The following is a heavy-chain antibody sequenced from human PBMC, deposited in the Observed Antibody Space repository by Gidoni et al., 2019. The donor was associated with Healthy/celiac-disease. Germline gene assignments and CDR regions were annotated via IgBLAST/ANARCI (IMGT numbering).Heavy chain of an antibody. CDR1: GGSFSGYY. Sequence: QVQLQQWGAGLLKPSETLSLTCAVYGGSFSGYYWSWIRQPPGKGLEWIGEINHSGSTNYNPSLKSRVTISVDTSKNQFSLKLSSVTAADTAVYYCARGAGELLQSFDYWGQGTLVTVSS. D-gene: IGHD1-26*01. CDR3: ARGAGELLQSFDY. CDR2: INHSGST. V-gene: IGHV4-34*01. J-gene: IGHJ4*02.